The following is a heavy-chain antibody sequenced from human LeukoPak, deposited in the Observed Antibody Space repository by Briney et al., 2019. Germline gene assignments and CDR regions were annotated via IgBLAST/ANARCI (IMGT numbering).Heavy chain of an antibody. V-gene: IGHV3-21*01. CDR1: GFTFSSYA. Sequence: TGGSLRLSCAASGFTFSSYAMNWFRQAPGKGLEWVSSISLTSNDIYYAASVRGRFIISRDNAKNLLSLQMNSLRAEDTALYYCARGDTSLQRNDALDIWGQGTMVSVSS. J-gene: IGHJ3*02. D-gene: IGHD2/OR15-2a*01. CDR3: ARGDTSLQRNDALDI. CDR2: ISLTSNDI.